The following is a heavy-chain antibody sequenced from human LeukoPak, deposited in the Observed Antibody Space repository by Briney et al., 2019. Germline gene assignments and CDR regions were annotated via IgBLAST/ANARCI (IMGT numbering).Heavy chain of an antibody. Sequence: GGSLRLFCAASGFTFSSYAMSWVRQAPGKGLEWVSAISGSGGSTYYADSVKGRFTISRDNSKNTLYLQMNSLRAEDTAVYYCAKDYDFWKALDYFDYWGQGTLVTVSS. CDR2: ISGSGGST. V-gene: IGHV3-23*01. D-gene: IGHD3-3*01. CDR3: AKDYDFWKALDYFDY. CDR1: GFTFSSYA. J-gene: IGHJ4*02.